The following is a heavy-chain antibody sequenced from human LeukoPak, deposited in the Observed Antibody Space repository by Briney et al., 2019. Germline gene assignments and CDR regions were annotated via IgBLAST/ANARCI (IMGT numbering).Heavy chain of an antibody. Sequence: SETLSLTCTVSGGSISSYYWSWIRQPPGKGLEWIGYIYYSGSTNYNPSLKSRVTISVDTSKNQFSLKLSSVTAADTAVYYCARGRGSSWYLRKPKQDNWFDPWGQGTLVTVSS. CDR2: IYYSGST. J-gene: IGHJ5*02. D-gene: IGHD6-13*01. CDR3: ARGRGSSWYLRKPKQDNWFDP. V-gene: IGHV4-59*12. CDR1: GGSISSYY.